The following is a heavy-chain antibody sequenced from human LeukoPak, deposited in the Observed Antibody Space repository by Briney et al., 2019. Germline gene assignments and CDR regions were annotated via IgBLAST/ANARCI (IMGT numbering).Heavy chain of an antibody. CDR1: SGSISSGGYS. D-gene: IGHD3-10*01. V-gene: IGHV4-30-2*01. Sequence: SETLSLTCAVSSGSISSGGYSWSWIRQPPGKGLEWIGYIYHSGSTYYNPSLKSRVTISVDRSKNQFSLKLSSVTAADTAVYYCASDYYYGSGSYSSWGQGTLVTVSS. CDR3: ASDYYYGSGSYSS. J-gene: IGHJ5*02. CDR2: IYHSGST.